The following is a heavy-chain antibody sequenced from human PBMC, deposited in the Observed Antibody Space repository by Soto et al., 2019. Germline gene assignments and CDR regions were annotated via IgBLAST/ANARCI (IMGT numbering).Heavy chain of an antibody. V-gene: IGHV3-21*01. CDR3: VGVAAAGAGFDK. CDR1: GFTFSSYT. D-gene: IGHD6-13*01. J-gene: IGHJ4*02. CDR2: ISSSSSYI. Sequence: GGSLRLSCAASGFTFSSYTMNWVRQAPGKGLEWVSSISSSSSYIFYADSMKGRLTLSRDNAKNSLFLQMNSLRAEDTAVYYCVGVAAAGAGFDKWGQGTLVTVSS.